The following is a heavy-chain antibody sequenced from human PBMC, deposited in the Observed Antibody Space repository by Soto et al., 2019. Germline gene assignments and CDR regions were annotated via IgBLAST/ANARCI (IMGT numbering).Heavy chain of an antibody. CDR1: GFTFSSYA. D-gene: IGHD1-7*01. J-gene: IGHJ6*02. CDR3: AKDRVEYNWNYSHFYYYGMDG. V-gene: IGHV3-23*01. Sequence: PGGSLRLSCAASGFTFSSYAMSWVRQAPGKGLEWVSAISGSGGSTYYADSVKGRFTISRDNSKNTLYLQMNSLRAEDTAVYYCAKDRVEYNWNYSHFYYYGMDGWGQGTTVTVSS. CDR2: ISGSGGST.